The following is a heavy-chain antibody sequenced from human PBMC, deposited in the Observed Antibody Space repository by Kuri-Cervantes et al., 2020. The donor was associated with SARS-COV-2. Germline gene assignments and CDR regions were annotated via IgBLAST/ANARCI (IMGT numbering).Heavy chain of an antibody. CDR1: GFTFSSYD. CDR2: IGTAGDT. CDR3: ARGYYDSSGYPLGWYFDL. V-gene: IGHV3-13*04. Sequence: GESLKISCAASGFTFSSYDMHWVRQATGKDLEWVSAIGTAGDTYYPGSVKGRFTISRENAKNSLYLQMNSLRAGDTAVYYCARGYYDSSGYPLGWYFDLWGRGTLVTVSS. D-gene: IGHD3-22*01. J-gene: IGHJ2*01.